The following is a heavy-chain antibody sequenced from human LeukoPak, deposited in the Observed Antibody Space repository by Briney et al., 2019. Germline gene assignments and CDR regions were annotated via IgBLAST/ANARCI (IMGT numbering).Heavy chain of an antibody. CDR1: GFTFSSYG. Sequence: GGSLRLSCAASGFTFSSYGMNWVRQAPGKGLEWVSGISGSGGTIYYTDSVKGRFTISRDNAKNSLYLQVDSLRVEDTAVYFCASGTVGNYALDYWGQGTLVTVSS. V-gene: IGHV3-21*01. D-gene: IGHD1-7*01. CDR2: ISGSGGTI. J-gene: IGHJ4*02. CDR3: ASGTVGNYALDY.